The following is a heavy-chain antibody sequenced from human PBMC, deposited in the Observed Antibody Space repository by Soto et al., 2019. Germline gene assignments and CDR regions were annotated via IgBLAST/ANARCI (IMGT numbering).Heavy chain of an antibody. CDR2: IYSGGST. D-gene: IGHD3-3*01. CDR3: ARVGTIFGVVNHYFDY. V-gene: IGHV3-53*04. CDR1: GFTVSSNY. J-gene: IGHJ4*02. Sequence: GGSLRLSCAASGFTVSSNYMSWVRQAPGKGLEWVSVIYSGGSTYYADSVKGRFTISRHNSKNTLYLQMNSLRAEDTAVYYCARVGTIFGVVNHYFDYWGQGTLVTVSS.